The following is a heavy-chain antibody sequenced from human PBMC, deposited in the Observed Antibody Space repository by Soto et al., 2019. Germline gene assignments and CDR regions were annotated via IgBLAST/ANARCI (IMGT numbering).Heavy chain of an antibody. CDR3: ARRPYYYYYGRDV. Sequence: SETLSLTCSVSGGAINSDYWSWIRQPPGKGLEWIGYIYYSGSANYNSSLKSRVTISIDTSKNQFSLNLNSVTAADTAVYYCARRPYYYYYGRDVWGQGPTVTVSS. CDR1: GGAINSDY. J-gene: IGHJ6*02. CDR2: IYYSGSA. V-gene: IGHV4-59*08.